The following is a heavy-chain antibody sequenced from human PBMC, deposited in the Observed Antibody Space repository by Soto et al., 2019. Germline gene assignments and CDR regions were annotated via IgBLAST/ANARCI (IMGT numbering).Heavy chain of an antibody. V-gene: IGHV4-59*01. CDR1: GGSISGXY. J-gene: IGHJ4*02. CDR3: ARARYDSSGYYYFDY. CDR2: IYYSGSY. D-gene: IGHD3-22*01. Sequence: WTVSGGSISGXYWSCIRQPPGKGLERIGYIYYSGSYNYNRSLKIRVTIPLDKSKYQFSLRMRSVTAADTAVYYCARARYDSSGYYYFDYWGQGTLATDS.